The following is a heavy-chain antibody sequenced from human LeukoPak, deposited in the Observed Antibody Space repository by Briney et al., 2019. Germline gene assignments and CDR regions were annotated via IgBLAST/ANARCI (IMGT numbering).Heavy chain of an antibody. CDR3: ARWGAYSSGWDY. CDR2: IKSDGTEK. J-gene: IGHJ4*02. CDR1: GFTFSHYW. V-gene: IGHV3-7*03. Sequence: GGSLRLSCAASGFTFSHYWMSWVRQAPGKGLEWVANIKSDGTEKYYLDSVKGRFTISRYNAKNSLYLQMNSLRAEDTALYYCARWGAYSSGWDYCGQGTLVTVSS. D-gene: IGHD6-19*01.